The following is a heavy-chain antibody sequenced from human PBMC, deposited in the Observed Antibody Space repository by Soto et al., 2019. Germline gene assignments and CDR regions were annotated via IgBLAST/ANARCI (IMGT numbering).Heavy chain of an antibody. CDR3: ARSPGIAVADY. D-gene: IGHD6-19*01. V-gene: IGHV1-3*01. CDR1: GYRFNSCA. Sequence: ASVAVCCKDSGYRFNSCARQWVRQAPEQRLEWMGWINAGNGNTKYSQKFQGRVTITRDTSASTAYMELSSLRSEDTAVYYSARSPGIAVADYWGQGTLVTVSS. J-gene: IGHJ4*02. CDR2: INAGNGNT.